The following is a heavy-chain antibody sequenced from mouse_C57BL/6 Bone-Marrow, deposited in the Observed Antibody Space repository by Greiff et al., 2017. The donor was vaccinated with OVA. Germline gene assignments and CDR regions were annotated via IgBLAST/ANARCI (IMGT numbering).Heavy chain of an antibody. V-gene: IGHV6-6*01. Sequence: EVKVEESGGGLVQPGGSMKLSCAASGFTFSDAWMDWVRQSPEKGLEWVAEIRNKANNHATYYAESVKGRFTISRDDSKSSVYLQMNSLRAEDTGIYYCTRLILLRYYAMDYWGQGTSVTVSS. J-gene: IGHJ4*01. CDR3: TRLILLRYYAMDY. CDR1: GFTFSDAW. D-gene: IGHD1-1*01. CDR2: IRNKANNHAT.